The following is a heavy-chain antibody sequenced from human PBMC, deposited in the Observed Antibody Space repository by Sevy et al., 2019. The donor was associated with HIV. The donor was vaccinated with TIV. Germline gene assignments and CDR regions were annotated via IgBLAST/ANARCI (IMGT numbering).Heavy chain of an antibody. D-gene: IGHD3-10*01. Sequence: GGSLRLSCAVSGFTFSSYTMHWVRQAPGKGLEWVSSISGSAIYTYYADAMKGRFTISRDNAKNSLYMQMNSLIAEDTAVYYCARGHFDYGSRSRRAMDVWGQGTTVTVSS. J-gene: IGHJ6*02. CDR3: ARGHFDYGSRSRRAMDV. CDR2: ISGSAIYT. CDR1: GFTFSSYT. V-gene: IGHV3-21*01.